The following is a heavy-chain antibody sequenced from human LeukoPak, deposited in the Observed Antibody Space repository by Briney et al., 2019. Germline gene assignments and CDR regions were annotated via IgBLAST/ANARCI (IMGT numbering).Heavy chain of an antibody. CDR2: VSDDGDKT. CDR3: AGRTYYFDY. CDR1: GFNFRNYG. Sequence: PGGSLRPSCVASGFNFRNYGMNWVRQAPGKGLEWVAAVSDDGDKTYYGDSVKGRFTVSRDNSKNTLYLQMSSLRAEDTAVYYCAGRTYYFDYWGQGTLVTVSS. V-gene: IGHV3-23*01. D-gene: IGHD3-16*01. J-gene: IGHJ4*02.